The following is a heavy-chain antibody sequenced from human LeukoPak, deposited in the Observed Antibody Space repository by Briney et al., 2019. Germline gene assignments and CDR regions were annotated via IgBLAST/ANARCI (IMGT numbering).Heavy chain of an antibody. CDR3: ARDHRPEIQYYYMDV. CDR1: GFSLSNYG. V-gene: IGHV3-33*01. Sequence: AGGSLRLSCAASGFSLSNYGMHWVRQAPGKGLEWVAALLYDGNTKHYADSVKGRFTISRDISKNTFYLQMSSLTAEDTAVYYCARDHRPEIQYYYMDVWGKGTTVAVSS. J-gene: IGHJ6*03. D-gene: IGHD1-14*01. CDR2: LLYDGNTK.